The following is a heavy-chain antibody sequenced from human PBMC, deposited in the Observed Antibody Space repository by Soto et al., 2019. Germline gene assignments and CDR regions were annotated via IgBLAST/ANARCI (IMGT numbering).Heavy chain of an antibody. J-gene: IGHJ4*02. CDR1: GFTFTNYA. D-gene: IGHD2-15*01. CDR2: VSYDGAHK. V-gene: IGHV3-30-3*01. CDR3: AREGEYCSGGSCTYFAF. Sequence: QVQLVASGGGVVQPGRSLRLSCAASGFTFTNYAMYWVRQAPGKGLVWMGYVSYDGAHKFYADSVKGRFTISRDNSKNTMFRQMNSLRAEDTAVYYCAREGEYCSGGSCTYFAFWGQGTLVTVSS.